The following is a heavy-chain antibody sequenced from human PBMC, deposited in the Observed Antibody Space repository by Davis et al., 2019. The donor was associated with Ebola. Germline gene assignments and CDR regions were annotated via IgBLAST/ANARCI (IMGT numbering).Heavy chain of an antibody. D-gene: IGHD3-3*01. CDR3: ASGERFWSGYSQIY. V-gene: IGHV3-30-3*01. J-gene: IGHJ4*02. Sequence: GESLKISCAASGFTFSSYAMHWVRQAPGKGLEWVAVISYDGSNKYYADSVKGRFTISRDNSKNTLYLQMNSLRAEDTAVYYCASGERFWSGYSQIYWGQGTLVTVSS. CDR1: GFTFSSYA. CDR2: ISYDGSNK.